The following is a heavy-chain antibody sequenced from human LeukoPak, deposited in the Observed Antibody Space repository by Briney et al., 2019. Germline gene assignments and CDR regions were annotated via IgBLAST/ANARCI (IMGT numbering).Heavy chain of an antibody. CDR2: IYHSGST. Sequence: SETLSLTCAVSGYSISSGYYWGWIRQPPGKGLEWIGSIYHSGSTYYNPSLKSRVTISVDTSKNQFSLKLSSVTAADTAVYYCARHFPAVAGKASLYYYYYYMDVWGKGTTVTVSS. D-gene: IGHD6-19*01. J-gene: IGHJ6*03. CDR1: GYSISSGYY. CDR3: ARHFPAVAGKASLYYYYYYMDV. V-gene: IGHV4-38-2*01.